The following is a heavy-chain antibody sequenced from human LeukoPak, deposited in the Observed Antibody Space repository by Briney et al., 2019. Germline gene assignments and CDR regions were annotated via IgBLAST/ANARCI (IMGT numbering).Heavy chain of an antibody. CDR3: AKWRSYDTSPPSWFDP. V-gene: IGHV3-7*01. CDR1: GFTFSSYW. J-gene: IGHJ5*02. Sequence: GGSLRLSCAASGFTFSSYWMSWVRQAPGKGLEWVANIKQDGSEKYYVDSVKGRFTISRDNAKNSLYLQMNSLRAEDTAVYYCAKWRSYDTSPPSWFDPWGQGTLVTVSS. CDR2: IKQDGSEK. D-gene: IGHD3-22*01.